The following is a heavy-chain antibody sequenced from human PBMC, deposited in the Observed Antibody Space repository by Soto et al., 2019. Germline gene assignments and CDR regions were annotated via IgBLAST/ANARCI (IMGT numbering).Heavy chain of an antibody. Sequence: SVKVSCKASGGTFSSYAISWVRQAPGQGLEWMGGIIPIFGTANYAQKFQGRVTITADESTSTAYMELSSLRSEDTAVYYCATGTRVSGSYYYYGMDVWGQGTTVTVS. CDR1: GGTFSSYA. CDR2: IIPIFGTA. CDR3: ATGTRVSGSYYYYGMDV. D-gene: IGHD1-26*01. J-gene: IGHJ6*02. V-gene: IGHV1-69*13.